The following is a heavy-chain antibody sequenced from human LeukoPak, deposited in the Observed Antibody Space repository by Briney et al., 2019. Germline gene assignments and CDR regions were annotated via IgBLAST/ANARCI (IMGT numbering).Heavy chain of an antibody. CDR2: ISYDGSNK. V-gene: IGHV3-30*18. CDR3: AKVIVVVAATENYYYGMDV. J-gene: IGHJ6*02. Sequence: GRSLRLPCAASGFTFSSYGMHWVRQAPGKGLEWVAVISYDGSNKYYADSVKGRFTISRDNSKNTLYLQMNSLRAEDTAVYYCAKVIVVVAATENYYYGMDVWGQGTTVTVSS. D-gene: IGHD2-15*01. CDR1: GFTFSSYG.